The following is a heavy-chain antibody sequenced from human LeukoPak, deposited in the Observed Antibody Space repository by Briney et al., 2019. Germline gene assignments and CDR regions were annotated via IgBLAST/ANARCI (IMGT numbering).Heavy chain of an antibody. V-gene: IGHV3-48*03. CDR2: ISSSGSTI. CDR3: ARVELAPYYYYMDV. CDR1: GSSISSYE. D-gene: IGHD1-7*01. J-gene: IGHJ6*03. Sequence: GGSLRLSCAASGSSISSYEMNWVRQAPGKGLEGVSYISSSGSTIYYADSVKGRFTISRDNAKNSLYLQMNSLRAEDTAVYYCARVELAPYYYYMDVWGKGTTVTVSS.